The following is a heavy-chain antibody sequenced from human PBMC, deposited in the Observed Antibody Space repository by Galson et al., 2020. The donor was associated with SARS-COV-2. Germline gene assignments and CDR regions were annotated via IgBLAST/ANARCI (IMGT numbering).Heavy chain of an antibody. J-gene: IGHJ3*02. CDR2: IYWDDDK. Sequence: SGPTLVKPTQTLTLTCTFSGFSLSTSGVGVGWIRQPPGKALEWLALIYWDDDKRYSPSLKSRLTITKDTSKNQVVLTMTNMDPVDTATYYCAHSPGITIFGVVIRMSAFDIWGQGTMVTVSS. CDR1: GFSLSTSGVG. D-gene: IGHD3-3*01. CDR3: AHSPGITIFGVVIRMSAFDI. V-gene: IGHV2-5*02.